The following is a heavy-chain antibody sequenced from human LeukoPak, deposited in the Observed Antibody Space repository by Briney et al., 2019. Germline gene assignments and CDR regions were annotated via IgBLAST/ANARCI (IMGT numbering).Heavy chain of an antibody. J-gene: IGHJ4*02. D-gene: IGHD6-19*01. CDR2: ISGSGGST. Sequence: GGSLRLSCAASGFTFDDYAMHWVRQAPGKGLEWVSAISGSGGSTYYADSVKGRFTISRDNSKNTLYLQMNSLRAEDTAVYYCAKGGIAVAGTPIFDYWGQGTLVTVSS. CDR3: AKGGIAVAGTPIFDY. V-gene: IGHV3-23*01. CDR1: GFTFDDYA.